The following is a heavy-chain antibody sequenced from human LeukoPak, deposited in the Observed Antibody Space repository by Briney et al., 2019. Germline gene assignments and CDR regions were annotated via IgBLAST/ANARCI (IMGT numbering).Heavy chain of an antibody. D-gene: IGHD6-13*01. CDR2: IYYSGST. Sequence: SETLSLTCTVSGGSISNYYWSWIRQPPGKGLEWIGYIYYSGSTNYNPSLKSRVTIAVDTSKNQFSLKLSSVTAADPAVYYCARRTYRSSWYGYYYMDVWGKGTTVTVSS. CDR3: ARRTYRSSWYGYYYMDV. J-gene: IGHJ6*03. V-gene: IGHV4-59*12. CDR1: GGSISNYY.